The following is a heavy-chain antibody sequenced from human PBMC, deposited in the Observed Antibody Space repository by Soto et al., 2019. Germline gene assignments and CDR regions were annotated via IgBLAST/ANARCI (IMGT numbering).Heavy chain of an antibody. CDR3: AKDSVFSSGWDFDF. V-gene: IGHV3-9*01. Sequence: LRLSCSASGFTFENYAMHWVRQAPGKGLEWVAGISWESGRVGYADSVKGRFTISRDNAKNSLYLQMNRLISEDTALYFCAKDSVFSSGWDFDFWGQGTLVTSPQ. CDR1: GFTFENYA. J-gene: IGHJ4*02. D-gene: IGHD6-19*01. CDR2: ISWESGRV.